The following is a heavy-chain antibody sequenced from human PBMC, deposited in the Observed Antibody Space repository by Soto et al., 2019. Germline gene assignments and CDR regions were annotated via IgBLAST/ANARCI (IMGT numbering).Heavy chain of an antibody. J-gene: IGHJ3*02. V-gene: IGHV3-23*01. Sequence: GGSLRLSCAASGFTFSSYAMSWVRQAPGKGLECVSAISGSGGSTYYADSVKGRFTISRSQSKNTPYLKNKSLRAEDTAVYYCAKGGSTVIYAFDIWGKGTMVTVSS. CDR3: AKGGSTVIYAFDI. CDR2: ISGSGGST. D-gene: IGHD4-17*01. CDR1: GFTFSSYA.